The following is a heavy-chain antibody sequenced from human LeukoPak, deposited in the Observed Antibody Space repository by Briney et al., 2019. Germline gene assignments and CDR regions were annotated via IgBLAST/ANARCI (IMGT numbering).Heavy chain of an antibody. CDR3: AREPFDY. CDR1: GFTFSTST. Sequence: GGSLRLSCAASGFTFSTSTMNWVRQAPGKGLEWVSYISSGSSIIYYADSVKGRFTIYRDNAKNSLYLQMSSLRDEDTAVYYCAREPFDYWGQGILVTVSS. J-gene: IGHJ4*02. CDR2: ISSGSSII. V-gene: IGHV3-48*02.